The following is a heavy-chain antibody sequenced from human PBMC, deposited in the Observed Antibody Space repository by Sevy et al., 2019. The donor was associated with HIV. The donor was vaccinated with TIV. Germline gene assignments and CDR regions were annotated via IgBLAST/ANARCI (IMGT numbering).Heavy chain of an antibody. CDR1: GFTFSSYA. V-gene: IGHV3-23*01. CDR2: ISGSGGST. CDR3: AKGDIVATILGRLVETGDYFDY. Sequence: GGSLRLSCAASGFTFSSYAMSWVRQAPGKGLEWVSAISGSGGSTYYADSVKGRFTISRDNSKNTLYLQMNSLRAEDTAVYYCAKGDIVATILGRLVETGDYFDYWGQGTLVTVSS. J-gene: IGHJ4*02. D-gene: IGHD5-12*01.